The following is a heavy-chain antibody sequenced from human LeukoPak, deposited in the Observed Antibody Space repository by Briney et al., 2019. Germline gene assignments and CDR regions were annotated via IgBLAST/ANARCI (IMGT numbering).Heavy chain of an antibody. V-gene: IGHV4-39*07. CDR2: IYYSGST. J-gene: IGHJ6*03. CDR3: ARRRGGDYGMYYYYYMDV. Sequence: PSETLSPTCTVSGGSISSSSYYWGWIRQPPGEGLEWIGSIYYSGSTYYNPSLKSRVTISVDTSKNQFSLKLSSVTATDTAVYYCARRRGGDYGMYYYYYMDVWGKGTTVTVSS. D-gene: IGHD4-17*01. CDR1: GGSISSSSYY.